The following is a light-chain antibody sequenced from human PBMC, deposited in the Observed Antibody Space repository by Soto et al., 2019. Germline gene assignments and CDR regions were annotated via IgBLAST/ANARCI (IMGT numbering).Light chain of an antibody. CDR1: SSDVGAYDA. J-gene: IGLJ1*01. Sequence: QSALAQPASVSGSPGQSITISCTGTSSDVGAYDAVSWYQQHPGKAPQVIIYRGTKRPSGVSTRFSGSVSGNTASLTVSGRQAEDEAEYCCCSSAPDSTYVFGTETTLSDL. CDR2: RGT. CDR3: CSSAPDSTYV. V-gene: IGLV2-23*01.